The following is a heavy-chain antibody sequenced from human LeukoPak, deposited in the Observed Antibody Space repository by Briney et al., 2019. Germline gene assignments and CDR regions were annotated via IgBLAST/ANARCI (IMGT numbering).Heavy chain of an antibody. CDR3: ARDSRAVTAYCGGDCYNTFDY. J-gene: IGHJ4*02. CDR2: IKQDGSEK. CDR1: GFTFSSYW. D-gene: IGHD2-21*02. Sequence: GGSLRLSCAGSGFTFSSYWMSWVRQAPGKGLEWVANIKQDGSEKHYVDSVKGRFTISRDNAKNSLFLQMNSLRAEDTAVYYCARDSRAVTAYCGGDCYNTFDYWGQGTLVTVSS. V-gene: IGHV3-7*01.